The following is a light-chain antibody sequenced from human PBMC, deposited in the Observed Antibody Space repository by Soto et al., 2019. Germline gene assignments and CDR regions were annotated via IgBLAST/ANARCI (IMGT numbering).Light chain of an antibody. CDR1: QSVSSSN. CDR3: QQRSNWPIT. CDR2: GAS. J-gene: IGKJ5*01. Sequence: EIVLTQSPGTLSLSPGERATLSCRASQSVSSSNLAWYQQKPGQPPRLLIYGASSRATGVPDRFSGSGSGTDFTLTISSLEPEDFAVYYCQQRSNWPITFGQGTRLEIK. V-gene: IGKV3D-20*02.